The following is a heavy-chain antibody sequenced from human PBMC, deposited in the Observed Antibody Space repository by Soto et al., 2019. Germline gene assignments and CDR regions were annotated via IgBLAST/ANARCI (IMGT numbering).Heavy chain of an antibody. D-gene: IGHD3-3*01. Sequence: HPGGSLRLSCAASGFTFDDYAMHWVRQAPGKGLEWVSGISWNSGSIGYADSVKGRFTISRDNAKNSLYLQMNSLRAEDTALYYCAKAVYDFWSGSEYYYYYYGMDVWGQGTTVTVSS. V-gene: IGHV3-9*01. CDR2: ISWNSGSI. J-gene: IGHJ6*02. CDR3: AKAVYDFWSGSEYYYYYYGMDV. CDR1: GFTFDDYA.